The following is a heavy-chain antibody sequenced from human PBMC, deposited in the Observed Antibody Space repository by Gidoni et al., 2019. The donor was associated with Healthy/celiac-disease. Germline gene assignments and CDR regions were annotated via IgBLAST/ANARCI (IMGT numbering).Heavy chain of an antibody. Sequence: QVQLVQSGAEVKKPGSSVKVSCKASGGTFSSYAISWVRQAPGQGLEWMGGISPIFGTANYAQKFQGRVTITADESTSTAYMELSSLRSEDTAVYYCARDVAVAGPSYYYGMDVWGQGTTVTVSS. V-gene: IGHV1-69*19. D-gene: IGHD6-19*01. CDR2: ISPIFGTA. CDR3: ARDVAVAGPSYYYGMDV. J-gene: IGHJ6*02. CDR1: GGTFSSYA.